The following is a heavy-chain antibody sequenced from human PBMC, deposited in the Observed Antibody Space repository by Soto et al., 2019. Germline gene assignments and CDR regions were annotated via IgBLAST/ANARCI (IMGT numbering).Heavy chain of an antibody. CDR2: IYYSGST. CDR1: GCSISSGGHY. Sequence: QVQLQESGPGLVKPSQTLSLTCTVAGCSISSGGHYWSWIRQHPGKGLEWIGYIYYSGSTYYNPSLKSRVTISVDKSKSQFSLKLCSVTAADTAVYYCAREVTAMACRWCFDYWGQGTLVTVSS. D-gene: IGHD5-18*01. V-gene: IGHV4-31*03. CDR3: AREVTAMACRWCFDY. J-gene: IGHJ4*02.